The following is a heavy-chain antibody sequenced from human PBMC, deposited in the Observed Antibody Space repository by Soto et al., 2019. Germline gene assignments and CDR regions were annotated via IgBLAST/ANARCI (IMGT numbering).Heavy chain of an antibody. CDR3: AGLRGYAGSPIDY. J-gene: IGHJ4*02. V-gene: IGHV4-59*01. D-gene: IGHD2-15*01. CDR2: ISYSGNT. Sequence: SEALSLTCTVSVGSIISGYWSWIRQPPGKGLEWIGYISYSGNTNYNPSLKSRVTMSVDTPKNQFSLRLSSVTTADTAVYYCAGLRGYAGSPIDYWGQGTLVTVSS. CDR1: VGSIISGY.